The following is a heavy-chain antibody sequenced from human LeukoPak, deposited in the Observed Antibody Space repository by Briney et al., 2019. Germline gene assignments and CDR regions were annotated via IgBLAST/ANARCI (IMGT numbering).Heavy chain of an antibody. CDR1: GFTFSSYW. V-gene: IGHV3-7*03. D-gene: IGHD1-1*01. Sequence: GGSLRLSCAASGFTFSSYWMTWVRQVPGKGLEWVANIKQDGSEEYYVDSVKDRFTISRDNSKNTLYLQMNSLRAEDTAVYYCARTGNPPTGDYWGQGTLVTVSS. CDR3: ARTGNPPTGDY. CDR2: IKQDGSEE. J-gene: IGHJ4*02.